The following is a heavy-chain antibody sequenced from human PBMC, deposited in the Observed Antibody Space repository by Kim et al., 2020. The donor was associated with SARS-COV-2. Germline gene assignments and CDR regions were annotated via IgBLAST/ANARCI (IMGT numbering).Heavy chain of an antibody. V-gene: IGHV1-2*02. J-gene: IGHJ3*02. CDR3: AREGISQGFDI. CDR1: GYTFTGHY. Sequence: ASVKVSCKASGYTFTGHYMHWVRQAPGQGLEWMGWINPNSGSTNYAQKFQGRVTMTRDTSISTAYMGLSRLRSDDTAVYYCAREGISQGFDIWGQGTMVTVSS. CDR2: INPNSGST. D-gene: IGHD6-13*01.